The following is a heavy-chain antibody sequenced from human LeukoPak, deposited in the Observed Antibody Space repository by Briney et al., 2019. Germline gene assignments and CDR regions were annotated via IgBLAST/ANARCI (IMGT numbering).Heavy chain of an antibody. CDR3: AKDSYGDYEGHYFDY. CDR1: GFTFSSYG. D-gene: IGHD4-17*01. CDR2: ISGSGGST. J-gene: IGHJ4*02. V-gene: IGHV3-23*01. Sequence: GGSLRLSCAASGFTFSSYGMSWVRQAPGKGLEWVSAISGSGGSTYYADSVKGRFTISRDNSKNTLYLQMNSLRAEDTAVYYCAKDSYGDYEGHYFDYWGQGTLVTVSS.